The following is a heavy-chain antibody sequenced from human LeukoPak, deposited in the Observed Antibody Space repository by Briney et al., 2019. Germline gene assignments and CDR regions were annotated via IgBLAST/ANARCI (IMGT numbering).Heavy chain of an antibody. V-gene: IGHV1-69*01. Sequence: SVKVSCKASGGTFSSYAISWVRQAPGQGLEWMGGVIPIFGTANYAQKFQGRVTITADESTSTAYMELSSLRSEDTAVYYCARALSYCSGGSCYSWYFDYWGQGTLVTVSS. CDR3: ARALSYCSGGSCYSWYFDY. D-gene: IGHD2-15*01. CDR2: VIPIFGTA. CDR1: GGTFSSYA. J-gene: IGHJ4*02.